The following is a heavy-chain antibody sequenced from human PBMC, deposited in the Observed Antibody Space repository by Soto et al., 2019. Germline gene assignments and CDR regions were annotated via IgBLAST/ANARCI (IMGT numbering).Heavy chain of an antibody. CDR1: GFTFRTYD. Sequence: GGSLRLSCAASGFTFRTYDVTWVRQAPRKGLEWVSSISGSGISTFYADSVKGRFTISRDNSKNTVYLQMDTLRAEDTAIYYCAREFRGYDWRFDPWGQGTLVTVSS. CDR2: ISGSGIST. J-gene: IGHJ5*02. CDR3: AREFRGYDWRFDP. V-gene: IGHV3-23*01. D-gene: IGHD5-12*01.